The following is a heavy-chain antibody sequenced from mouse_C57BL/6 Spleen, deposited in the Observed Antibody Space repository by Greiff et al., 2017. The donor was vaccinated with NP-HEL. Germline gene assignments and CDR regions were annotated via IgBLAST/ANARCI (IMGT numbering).Heavy chain of an antibody. D-gene: IGHD1-1*01. V-gene: IGHV5-4*01. Sequence: EVQVVESGGGLVKPGGSLKLSCAASGFTFSSYAMSWVRQTPEKRLEWVATISDGGSYTYYPDNVKGRFTISRDNAKNNLYLQMSHLKSEDTAMYYCAREGGSSSAWFAYGGQGTLVTVSA. CDR1: GFTFSSYA. J-gene: IGHJ3*01. CDR3: AREGGSSSAWFAY. CDR2: ISDGGSYT.